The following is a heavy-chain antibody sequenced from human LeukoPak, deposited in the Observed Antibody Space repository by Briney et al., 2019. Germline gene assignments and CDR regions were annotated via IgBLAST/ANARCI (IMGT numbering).Heavy chain of an antibody. CDR3: AKDLIRRSNRWYYFDS. Sequence: GGSLRLSCAASGFTFSNYAMSWVRQAPGKGLEWVSAISGSASSTYHADSVKGRFTISRDNSKNTLYLQMDSLRGEDTAVYYCAKDLIRRSNRWYYFDSWGQGTVVTVSS. J-gene: IGHJ4*02. V-gene: IGHV3-23*01. CDR2: ISGSASST. CDR1: GFTFSNYA. D-gene: IGHD1-14*01.